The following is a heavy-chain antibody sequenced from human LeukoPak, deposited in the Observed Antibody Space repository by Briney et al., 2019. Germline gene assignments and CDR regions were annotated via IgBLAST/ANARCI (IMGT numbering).Heavy chain of an antibody. V-gene: IGHV1-18*01. D-gene: IGHD4-17*01. CDR2: ISTYSGNT. J-gene: IGHJ4*02. CDR1: GHTFTTYG. CDR3: ARANGDYPD. Sequence: ASVKVSCKASGHTFTTYGISWVRQAPGQGLEWMGWISTYSGNTNLAQNFQGRVTMTTDTSTSTAYMELRSLRSDDTAVYYCARANGDYPDWGQGTLVTVSS.